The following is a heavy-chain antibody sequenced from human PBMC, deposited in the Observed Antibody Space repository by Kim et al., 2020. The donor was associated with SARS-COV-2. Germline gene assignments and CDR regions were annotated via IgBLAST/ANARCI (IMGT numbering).Heavy chain of an antibody. V-gene: IGHV4-39*01. Sequence: SETLSLTCTVSGGSISSSNYYWGWIRQPPGKGLEWIGSIDYSGSTYYNPSLKSRVTISVDTPKNQFSLKLSSVTAADTAVYYCARLYSYGRSYYYYYGM. CDR3: ARLYSYGRSYYYYYGM. CDR2: IDYSGST. D-gene: IGHD5-18*01. J-gene: IGHJ6*01. CDR1: GGSISSSNYY.